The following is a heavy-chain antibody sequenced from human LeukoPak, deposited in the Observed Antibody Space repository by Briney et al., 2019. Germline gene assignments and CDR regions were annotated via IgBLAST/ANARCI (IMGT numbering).Heavy chain of an antibody. V-gene: IGHV3-74*01. J-gene: IGHJ4*02. CDR3: ARREGSSWYYFDY. CDR1: GFTFSNSW. D-gene: IGHD6-13*01. Sequence: GGSLRLSCAASGFTFSNSWMHWVRQAPGKGLIWISLISSEGSTTIYADSVKGRFTISRDNAKNTLYLQMNSLRPEDTAVYYCARREGSSWYYFDYWGQGTLVTVSS. CDR2: ISSEGSTT.